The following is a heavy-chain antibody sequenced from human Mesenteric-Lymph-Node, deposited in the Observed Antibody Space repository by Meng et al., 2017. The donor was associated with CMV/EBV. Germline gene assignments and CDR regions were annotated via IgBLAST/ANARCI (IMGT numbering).Heavy chain of an antibody. Sequence: QVQLVQSGAEVKKPGASVKVSCKASGYSFTGYSIRWGRQAPGQGLEWMGRISPNTGDTIYEENFQGRVTMTRDTSINTAYMELSSLTSDDTAVYYCGRGQQTFDPWGQGTLVTVSS. CDR2: ISPNTGDT. D-gene: IGHD1-1*01. V-gene: IGHV1-2*06. CDR3: GRGQQTFDP. J-gene: IGHJ5*02. CDR1: GYSFTGYS.